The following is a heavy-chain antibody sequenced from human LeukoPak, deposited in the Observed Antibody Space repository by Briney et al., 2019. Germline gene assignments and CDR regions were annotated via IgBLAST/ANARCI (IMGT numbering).Heavy chain of an antibody. CDR2: IYSGGST. Sequence: GGSLRLSCAASGFTVSSNYMSWVRQAPGKGLEWVSVIYSGGSTYYADSVKGRFTISRDNSKNTLYLQMNSLRAEDTAAYYCARVSRSSGLPNDYWGQGTLVTVSS. D-gene: IGHD6-19*01. J-gene: IGHJ4*02. CDR1: GFTVSSNY. CDR3: ARVSRSSGLPNDY. V-gene: IGHV3-53*01.